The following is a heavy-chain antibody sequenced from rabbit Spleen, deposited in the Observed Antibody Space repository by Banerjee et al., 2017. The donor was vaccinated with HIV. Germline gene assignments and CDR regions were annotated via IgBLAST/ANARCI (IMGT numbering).Heavy chain of an antibody. CDR3: ARDTSSSFSSYGMDL. CDR2: VYTGNAKT. Sequence: QQQLEESGGGLVKPGGTLTLTCKASGIDFSRYYDMCWVRQAPGKGLEWIGCVYTGNAKTYYASWAKGRFTISKTSSTTVTLQMTSLTAADTATYFCARDTSSSFSSYGMDLWGQGTLVTVS. V-gene: IGHV1S45*01. D-gene: IGHD1-1*01. J-gene: IGHJ3*01. CDR1: GIDFSRYYD.